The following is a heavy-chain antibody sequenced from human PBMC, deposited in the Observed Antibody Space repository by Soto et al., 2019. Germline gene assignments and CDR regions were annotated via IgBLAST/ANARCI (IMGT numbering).Heavy chain of an antibody. J-gene: IGHJ6*02. V-gene: IGHV1-69*01. CDR1: GGTFSSYA. CDR3: ARGPYYDFWSGYSIYGGYYGMDV. CDR2: IIPIFGTA. D-gene: IGHD3-3*01. Sequence: QVQLVQSGAEVKKPGSSVKVSCKASGGTFSSYAISWVRQAPGQGLEWMGGIIPIFGTANYAQKFQGRVTITADESTSTADMELSSLRSEDTAVYYCARGPYYDFWSGYSIYGGYYGMDVWGQGTTVTVSS.